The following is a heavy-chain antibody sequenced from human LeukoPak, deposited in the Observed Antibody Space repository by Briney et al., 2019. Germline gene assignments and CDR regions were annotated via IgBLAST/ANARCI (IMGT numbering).Heavy chain of an antibody. CDR1: GFTFSSYG. J-gene: IGHJ6*02. Sequence: PPGRSLRLPCAASGFTFSSYGMHWVRQAPGKGLEWVAVISYDGSNKYYADSVKGRFTISRDNSKNTLYLQMNSLRAEDTAVYYCAKRLYSSSWYGDYYYGMDVWGQGTTVTVSS. CDR3: AKRLYSSSWYGDYYYGMDV. V-gene: IGHV3-30*18. D-gene: IGHD6-13*01. CDR2: ISYDGSNK.